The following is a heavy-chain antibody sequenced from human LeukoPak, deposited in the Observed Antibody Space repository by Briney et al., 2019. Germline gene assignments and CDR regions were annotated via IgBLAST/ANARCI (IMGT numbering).Heavy chain of an antibody. V-gene: IGHV3-43*01. D-gene: IGHD6-19*01. Sequence: GVSLRLSCAASGFTFAEYTMHWVRQAPGKGLEWVSLISWNGARIHYGDSVKGRFTISRDNSKNSLYLQMNSLRTEDTALYYCVKDLVAASENVRGWYPMDYWGQGTLVTVSS. CDR1: GFTFAEYT. CDR3: VKDLVAASENVRGWYPMDY. J-gene: IGHJ4*02. CDR2: ISWNGARI.